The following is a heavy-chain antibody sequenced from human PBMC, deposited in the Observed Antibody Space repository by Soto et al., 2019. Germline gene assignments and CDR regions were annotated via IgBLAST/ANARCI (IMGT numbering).Heavy chain of an antibody. CDR3: ARGLSKRYMDV. Sequence: GGSLRLSCAASGFTVSDNYMTWVRQVPGKGLEWLSVIYNNGPTYYADSVRDRFGISRDTSKNTLYLQMSSLRAEDTALYYCARGLSKRYMDVWGKGTTVTVSS. V-gene: IGHV3-66*01. J-gene: IGHJ6*03. CDR2: IYNNGPT. CDR1: GFTVSDNY. D-gene: IGHD6-25*01.